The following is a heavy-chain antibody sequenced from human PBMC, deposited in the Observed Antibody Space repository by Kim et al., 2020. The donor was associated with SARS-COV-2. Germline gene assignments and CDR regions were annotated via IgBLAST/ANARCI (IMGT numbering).Heavy chain of an antibody. J-gene: IGHJ3*01. V-gene: IGHV4-39*01. D-gene: IGHD5-18*01. CDR3: ARHSGQLWD. CDR2: GRP. Sequence: GRPDHNPSLKSRVTISVDTSENRFSLELSSVTAADAAVYYCARHSGQLWDWGQGTMVTVSS.